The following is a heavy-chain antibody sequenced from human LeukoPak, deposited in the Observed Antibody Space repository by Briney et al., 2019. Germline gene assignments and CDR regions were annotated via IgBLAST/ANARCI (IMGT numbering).Heavy chain of an antibody. D-gene: IGHD4-11*01. CDR2: ISSSGTYI. CDR3: ARDLTTVTTAVFAY. V-gene: IGHV3-21*06. Sequence: PGGSLRLSCAASGFTFSSYSMNWDRQAPGKGLEWVSSISSSGTYIYYADSVKGRFNISRDKAKNSLYLQMNSLRAEDTAVYYCARDLTTVTTAVFAYWGQGTLVTVSS. J-gene: IGHJ4*02. CDR1: GFTFSSYS.